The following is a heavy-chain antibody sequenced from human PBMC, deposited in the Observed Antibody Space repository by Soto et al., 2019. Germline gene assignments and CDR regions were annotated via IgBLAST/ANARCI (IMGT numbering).Heavy chain of an antibody. CDR1: GFTFSSYD. V-gene: IGHV3-13*04. D-gene: IGHD3-16*01. J-gene: IGHJ4*02. CDR2: IGTAGDT. CDR3: ARGTLGYYFDY. Sequence: EVQLVESGGGLVQPGGSLRLSCAASGFTFSSYDMHWVRQATGKGLEWVSAIGTAGDTYYPGSVKGRFTISRENAKNSFYLQMTSLRAGDTAVYYCARGTLGYYFDYWGQGTLVPVSS.